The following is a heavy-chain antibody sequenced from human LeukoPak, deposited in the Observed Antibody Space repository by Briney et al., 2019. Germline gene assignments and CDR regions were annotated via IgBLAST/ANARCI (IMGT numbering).Heavy chain of an antibody. Sequence: GESLEISCKGSGYSFTNSWIGWVRQLPGKGLEWMGIIYPGDSDTRYSPSFQGQVTISADKSISTAYLQWGSLKASDTAIYYCARLAAITTWFDPWGQGTLVTVSS. V-gene: IGHV5-51*01. CDR3: ARLAAITTWFDP. J-gene: IGHJ5*02. CDR2: IYPGDSDT. D-gene: IGHD5-12*01. CDR1: GYSFTNSW.